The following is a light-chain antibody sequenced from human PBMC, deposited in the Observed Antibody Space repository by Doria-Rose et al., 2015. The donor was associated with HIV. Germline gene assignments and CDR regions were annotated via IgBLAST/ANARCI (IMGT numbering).Light chain of an antibody. CDR3: HQYASSRT. CDR1: QSVSANY. CDR2: GAS. J-gene: IGKJ1*01. Sequence: TQSPGTLSLSPGERATLSCRASQSVSANYFAWYQQRPGQSPRLLIYGASSRATDIPDRFSGSGSGTDFTLTISRLEPEDFAVYYCHQYASSRTFGQGTKVEIK. V-gene: IGKV3-20*01.